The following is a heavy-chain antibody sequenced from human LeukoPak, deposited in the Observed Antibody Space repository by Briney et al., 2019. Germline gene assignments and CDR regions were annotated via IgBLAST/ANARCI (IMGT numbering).Heavy chain of an antibody. CDR3: TRDPRIIDV. CDR2: ISPRGSYI. D-gene: IGHD2-15*01. J-gene: IGHJ3*01. V-gene: IGHV3-11*01. CDR1: GFTFSDFY. Sequence: GGSLRLSCAASGFTFSDFYMTWIRQSLGRGLEWLAYISPRGSYITYADSVKGRFTISRDDANNLLYLQLNSLRDEDTAMYYCTRDPRIIDVWGQGTRVSVSS.